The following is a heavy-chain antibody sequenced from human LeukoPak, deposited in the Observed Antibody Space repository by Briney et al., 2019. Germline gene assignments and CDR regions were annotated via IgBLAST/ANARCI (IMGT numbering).Heavy chain of an antibody. CDR2: IRTKTYAEAT. D-gene: IGHD3-3*01. Sequence: PGGSLRLSCAASGFTFSSYAMSWVRQAPGKELEWVGFIRTKTYAEATEYAAPVKGRFTFSRDDSNSIAHLQMNSLKTEDTAVYYCSRGLRFPDVWGKGTTVTVSS. CDR1: GFTFSSYA. J-gene: IGHJ6*04. CDR3: SRGLRFPDV. V-gene: IGHV3-49*04.